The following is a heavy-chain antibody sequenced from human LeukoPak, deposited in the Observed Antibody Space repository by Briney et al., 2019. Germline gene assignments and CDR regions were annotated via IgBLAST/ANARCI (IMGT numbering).Heavy chain of an antibody. CDR2: IYPGDSDT. V-gene: IGHV5-51*01. CDR3: ARRTHPLRLGYCSGGSCKSAFDI. Sequence: GESLKISCQGSGYSFTNYWIGWVRQMPGKGLEWMGVIYPGDSDTRYSPSFQGQVTISADKSISTAYLQWSSLKASDTAMYYCARRTHPLRLGYCSGGSCKSAFDIWGQGTMVTVSS. D-gene: IGHD2-15*01. CDR1: GYSFTNYW. J-gene: IGHJ3*02.